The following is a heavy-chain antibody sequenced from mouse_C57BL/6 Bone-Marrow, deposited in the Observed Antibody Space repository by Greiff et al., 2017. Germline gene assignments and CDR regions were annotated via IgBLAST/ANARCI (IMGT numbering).Heavy chain of an antibody. V-gene: IGHV1-81*01. Sequence: VQLQPSGAELARPGASVKLSCKASGYTFPSYGISWVKQRTGPGLEWIGEIYPRSGNTYYNEKFKGKATLTADKSSSTAYMELRSLTSEDSAVYFCARYRYYGSSDYWGQGTTLTVSS. CDR2: IYPRSGNT. D-gene: IGHD1-1*01. CDR3: ARYRYYGSSDY. CDR1: GYTFPSYG. J-gene: IGHJ2*01.